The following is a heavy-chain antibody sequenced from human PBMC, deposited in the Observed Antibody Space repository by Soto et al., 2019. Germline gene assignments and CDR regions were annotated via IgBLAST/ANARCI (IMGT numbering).Heavy chain of an antibody. J-gene: IGHJ4*02. D-gene: IGHD3-10*01. Sequence: QVQLVESGGGVVQPGTSLRLSCAASGSTFSNYGMHWVRQAPGKGLEWVAVVWYDGTTKFYPDSVKGRFTISRDNSNTTLYLQMNSLSLEDTAVYYCATVDNYYGSVFWGQGTLVTVSS. CDR3: ATVDNYYGSVF. CDR1: GSTFSNYG. CDR2: VWYDGTTK. V-gene: IGHV3-33*01.